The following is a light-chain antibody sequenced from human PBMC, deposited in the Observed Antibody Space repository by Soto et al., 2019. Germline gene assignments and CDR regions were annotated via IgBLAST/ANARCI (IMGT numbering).Light chain of an antibody. V-gene: IGLV2-11*01. CDR3: YSYAGSYTFYV. J-gene: IGLJ1*01. CDR1: SSDVGGYNY. Sequence: QSALTQPRSVSGSPGQSVTISCTGNSSDVGGYNYVSWYQQYPGKAPKLMIYDVSKRPSGVPDRFSGSKSGNTASLTISGLQAEDEADYYCYSYAGSYTFYVFGTGTKLTVL. CDR2: DVS.